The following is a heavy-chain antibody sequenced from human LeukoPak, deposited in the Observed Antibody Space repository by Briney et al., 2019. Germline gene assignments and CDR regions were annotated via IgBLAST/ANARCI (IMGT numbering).Heavy chain of an antibody. Sequence: GGSLRLSCAASGFTFSRNWMHWVRQAPGKGLVWVSRINSDGSITNYADSVKGRFTISRDNAKNTLYLQMSSLRAEATAVYYCAKIDAYWGQGTLVTVSS. CDR3: AKIDAY. V-gene: IGHV3-74*01. CDR2: INSDGSIT. J-gene: IGHJ4*02. CDR1: GFTFSRNW.